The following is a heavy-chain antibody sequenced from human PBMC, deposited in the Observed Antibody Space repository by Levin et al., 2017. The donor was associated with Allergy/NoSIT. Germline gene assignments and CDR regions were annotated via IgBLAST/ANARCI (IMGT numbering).Heavy chain of an antibody. Sequence: ASVKVSCKASEYTFTAYYMHWVRQAPGQGLEWMGWINPTSGGTNYARDFQGRVTLTRDPSINTAYMELSRLTSDDTAVYYCARDRGTVAGGVSYGMDFWGQGTTVAVSS. V-gene: IGHV1-2*02. CDR3: ARDRGTVAGGVSYGMDF. CDR1: EYTFTAYY. J-gene: IGHJ6*02. D-gene: IGHD3-16*01. CDR2: INPTSGGT.